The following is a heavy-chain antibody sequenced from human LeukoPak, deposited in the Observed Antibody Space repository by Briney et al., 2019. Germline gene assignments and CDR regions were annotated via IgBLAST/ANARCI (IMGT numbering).Heavy chain of an antibody. V-gene: IGHV1-18*03. D-gene: IGHD3-9*01. CDR1: GYTFTSYG. J-gene: IGHJ6*03. CDR3: ARGPRYYDILTDHFPIYYMDV. CDR2: ISAYNGNT. Sequence: GASVKVSCKASGYTFTSYGISWVRQAPGQGLEWMGWISAYNGNTNYAQKLQGRVTMTTDTSTSTAYMELSSLRSEDMAVYYCARGPRYYDILTDHFPIYYMDVWGKGTTVTVSS.